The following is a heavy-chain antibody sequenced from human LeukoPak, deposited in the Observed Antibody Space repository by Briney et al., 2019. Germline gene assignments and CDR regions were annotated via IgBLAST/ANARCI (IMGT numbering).Heavy chain of an antibody. CDR2: IYTSGST. CDR3: ASGSYYGSSFDY. J-gene: IGHJ4*02. D-gene: IGHD1-26*01. V-gene: IGHV4-4*07. Sequence: SETLSLTCTVSGGSFSDYYWSWIRQPAGKGLEWIGRIYTSGSTNYNPSLKSRVTMSVDTSKNQFSLKLSSVTAADTAVYYCASGSYYGSSFDYWGQGTLVTVSS. CDR1: GGSFSDYY.